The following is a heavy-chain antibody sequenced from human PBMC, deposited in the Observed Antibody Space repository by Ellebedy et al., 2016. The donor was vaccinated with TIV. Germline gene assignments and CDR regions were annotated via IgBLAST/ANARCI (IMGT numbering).Heavy chain of an antibody. CDR2: TSAYNANS. V-gene: IGHV1-18*01. CDR3: ARGLRGVLPFDY. CDR1: GYTFSNFG. Sequence: ASVKVSCKGSGYTFSNFGVSWVRQAPGQGLEWMGWTSAYNANSNYAQKFQGRDTMNADTSTNTAYMELRSLTFDDTAVYYCARGLRGVLPFDYWGQGSLVTVSS. D-gene: IGHD3-10*01. J-gene: IGHJ4*02.